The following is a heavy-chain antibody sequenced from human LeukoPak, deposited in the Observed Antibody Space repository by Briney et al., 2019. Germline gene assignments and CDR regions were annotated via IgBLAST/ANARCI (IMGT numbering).Heavy chain of an antibody. D-gene: IGHD3-10*01. J-gene: IGHJ5*02. CDR3: ARVVYYGSGSYTNWFDP. CDR1: GGTFSSYA. V-gene: IGHV1-69*05. CDR2: IIPIFGTA. Sequence: SVKVSCKASGGTFSSYAINWVRQAPGQGLEWMGGIIPIFGTANYAQKFQGRVTITTDESTSTAYMELSSLRSEDTAVYYCARVVYYGSGSYTNWFDPWGQGTLVTVPS.